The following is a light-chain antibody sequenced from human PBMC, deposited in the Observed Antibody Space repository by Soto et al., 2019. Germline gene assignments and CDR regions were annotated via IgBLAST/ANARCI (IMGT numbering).Light chain of an antibody. J-gene: IGKJ1*01. CDR2: GAS. V-gene: IGKV3-20*01. CDR1: QSVSSNY. CDR3: QQYGSSPTWT. Sequence: ELVLTQSPATLSLSPGERAALSCGASQSVSSNYLAWYQQKPGQAPRLLIYGASSRAAGIPDRFSGSGSGTDFTLTIRRLEPEDFAVYYCQQYGSSPTWTFGQGTKVDI.